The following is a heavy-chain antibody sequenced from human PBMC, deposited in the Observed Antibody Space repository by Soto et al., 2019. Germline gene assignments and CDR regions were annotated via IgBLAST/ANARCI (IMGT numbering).Heavy chain of an antibody. Sequence: PSEALSLICTVSGGSISSYYWSWIRQPPGKGLEWIGYIYYSGSTNYNPSLKSRVTISVDTSKNQFSLKLSSVTAADTAVSYCARKMYYYGSGSHRGWFDPWGQGTLVTVSS. CDR3: ARKMYYYGSGSHRGWFDP. CDR2: IYYSGST. CDR1: GGSISSYY. J-gene: IGHJ5*02. D-gene: IGHD3-10*01. V-gene: IGHV4-59*01.